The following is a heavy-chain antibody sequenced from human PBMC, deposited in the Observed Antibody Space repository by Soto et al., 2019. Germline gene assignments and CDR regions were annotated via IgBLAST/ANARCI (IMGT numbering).Heavy chain of an antibody. J-gene: IGHJ4*02. CDR3: AGLLPATAIPADY. V-gene: IGHV3-23*01. CDR2: ISGSGFKK. D-gene: IGHD2-21*02. Sequence: GGSLRLSCAASGFIFENFGMSWVRQAPGKGLEWISSISGSGFKKYYADSVKGRFTISRDNSKNTLYLQMNSLRAEDTAVYYCAGLLPATAIPADYWGQGTLVTVSS. CDR1: GFIFENFG.